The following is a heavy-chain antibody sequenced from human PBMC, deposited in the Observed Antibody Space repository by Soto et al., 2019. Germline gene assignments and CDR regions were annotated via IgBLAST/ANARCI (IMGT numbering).Heavy chain of an antibody. CDR2: ISAYNGNT. J-gene: IGHJ6*02. CDR3: ARAVVPAAIGGYYYGMDV. Sequence: ASVKVSCKASGYTFTSYGISCVRQAPGQGLEWMGWISAYNGNTNYAQKLQGRVTMTTDTSTSTAYMELRSLRSDDTAVYYCARAVVPAAIGGYYYGMDVWGQGTTVTVSS. CDR1: GYTFTSYG. V-gene: IGHV1-18*04. D-gene: IGHD2-2*02.